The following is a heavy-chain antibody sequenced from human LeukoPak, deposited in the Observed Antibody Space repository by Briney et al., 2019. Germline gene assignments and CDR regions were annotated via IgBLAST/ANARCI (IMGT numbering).Heavy chain of an antibody. J-gene: IGHJ4*02. V-gene: IGHV4-39*07. D-gene: IGHD1-26*01. CDR2: INQSGST. CDR3: AREGVGATLYYFEY. Sequence: SETLSLTCTVSGGSISSSSYYWSWIRQPPGKGLEWIGEINQSGSTNYNPSLKSRVTISGDTSKNQFSLKLSSVTAADTAIYYCAREGVGATLYYFEYWGQGALVTVSS. CDR1: GGSISSSSYY.